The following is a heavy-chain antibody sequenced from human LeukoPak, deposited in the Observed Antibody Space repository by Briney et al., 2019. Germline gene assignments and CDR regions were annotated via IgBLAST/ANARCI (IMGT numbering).Heavy chain of an antibody. CDR2: INPNSGGT. V-gene: IGHV1-2*02. J-gene: IGHJ3*02. Sequence: ASVKVSCTASGYTFTDYYMHWVRQAPGQGLEWMGWINPNSGGTNYAQKFQGRVTMTRDMSTSTVYMELSSLRSEDTAVYYCARDDGGTTGTFDIWGQGTMVTVSS. D-gene: IGHD4-23*01. CDR3: ARDDGGTTGTFDI. CDR1: GYTFTDYY.